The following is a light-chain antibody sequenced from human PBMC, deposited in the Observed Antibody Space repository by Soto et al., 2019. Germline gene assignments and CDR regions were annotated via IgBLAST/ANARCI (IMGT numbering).Light chain of an antibody. CDR1: SSDVGGYDY. J-gene: IGLJ1*01. V-gene: IGLV2-14*01. CDR3: SSYSISTADL. CDR2: EVS. Sequence: QSVLTQAAAVPGFPGQSITISCTGTSSDVGGYDYVSWYQLHPGKAPKLMVFEVSNRPSGVSYRFSGSKSGNTASLTISGLQAEDEADYFCSSYSISTADLFGTGTKVTVL.